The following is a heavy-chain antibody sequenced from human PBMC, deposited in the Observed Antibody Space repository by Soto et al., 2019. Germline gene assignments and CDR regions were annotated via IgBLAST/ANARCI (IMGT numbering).Heavy chain of an antibody. D-gene: IGHD3-16*01. V-gene: IGHV1-69*02. Sequence: QVQLVQSGAEVKKPGSSVKVSCKASGGTFSSYTISWVRQAPGQGLEWMGRIIPILGIANYAEKFKGRVTITADKSTSTAYMELSRLRSEDTAVYDCARCKRGSTGDYWGQGTQVTVSS. CDR2: IIPILGIA. J-gene: IGHJ4*02. CDR3: ARCKRGSTGDY. CDR1: GGTFSSYT.